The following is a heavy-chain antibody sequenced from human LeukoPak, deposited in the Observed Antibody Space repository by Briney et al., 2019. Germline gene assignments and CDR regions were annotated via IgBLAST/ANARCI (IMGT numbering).Heavy chain of an antibody. J-gene: IGHJ4*02. V-gene: IGHV3-23*01. CDR2: ISGSGGST. CDR3: AKGYSGYDLHFDY. D-gene: IGHD5-12*01. CDR1: GFTFSSYA. Sequence: PGGSLRLSCAASGFTFSSYAMSWVRQAPGKELEWVSAISGSGGSTYYADSVKGRFTISRDNSKNTLYLQMNSLRAEDTAVYYCAKGYSGYDLHFDYWGQGTLVTVSS.